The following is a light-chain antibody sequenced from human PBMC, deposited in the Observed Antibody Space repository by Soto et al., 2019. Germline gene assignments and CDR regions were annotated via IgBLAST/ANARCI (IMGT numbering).Light chain of an antibody. CDR3: CSYAHFSTFA. Sequence: QSVLTQPASVSGSPGQSITISCTGTSSDFGSFDLVSWYQQYPGNAPKLMIYEGSKRPSGVSNRFSGSQSGNTASLTISGLQAEDEADYYCCSYAHFSTFAFGGGTQLTVL. V-gene: IGLV2-23*03. J-gene: IGLJ2*01. CDR1: SSDFGSFDL. CDR2: EGS.